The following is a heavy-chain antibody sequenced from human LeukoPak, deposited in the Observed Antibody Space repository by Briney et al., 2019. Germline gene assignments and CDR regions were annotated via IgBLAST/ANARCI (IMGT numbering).Heavy chain of an antibody. CDR3: AKDPSGRGWYGD. Sequence: GGSLRLSCAASGFTFSSYGMNWVRQAPGKGLEWVSAISGSGGSTYYADSVKGRFTISRDNSKNTLYLQMNSLRAEDTAVYYCAKDPSGRGWYGDWGQGTLVTVSS. CDR2: ISGSGGST. V-gene: IGHV3-23*01. CDR1: GFTFSSYG. D-gene: IGHD6-19*01. J-gene: IGHJ4*02.